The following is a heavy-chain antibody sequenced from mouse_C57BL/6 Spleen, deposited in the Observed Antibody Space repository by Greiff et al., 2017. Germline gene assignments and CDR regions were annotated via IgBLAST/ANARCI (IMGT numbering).Heavy chain of an antibody. CDR1: GYSFTSYW. CDR3: AITEFAY. V-gene: IGHV1-64*01. D-gene: IGHD4-1*01. Sequence: QVQLQQPGAELVKPAPSVSLSCTVSGYSFTSYWMHWVKQRPGQGLGWIGMIHINSGSTNYNTNFTIKATLTVDKSSSTAYMQLSSLTAEDSSVYYFAITEFAYWGQGTLVTVSA. CDR2: IHINSGST. J-gene: IGHJ3*01.